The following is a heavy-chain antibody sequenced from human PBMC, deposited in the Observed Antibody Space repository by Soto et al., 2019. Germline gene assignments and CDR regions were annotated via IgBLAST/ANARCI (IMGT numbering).Heavy chain of an antibody. CDR3: ARSVLADYYYYYGMDV. CDR1: GYSFTSYW. V-gene: IGHV5-51*01. D-gene: IGHD3-10*01. J-gene: IGHJ6*02. CDR2: IYPGDSDT. Sequence: GESLKISCKGSGYSFTSYWIGWVRQMPGKGLEWMGIIYPGDSDTRYSPSFQGQVTISADKSISTAYLQWSSLKASDTAMYYCARSVLADYYYYYGMDVWGQRTTVTVSS.